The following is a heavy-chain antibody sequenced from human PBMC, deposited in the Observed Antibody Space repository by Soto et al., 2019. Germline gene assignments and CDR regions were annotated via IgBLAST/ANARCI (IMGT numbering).Heavy chain of an antibody. Sequence: QVQLVESGGGVVQPGRSLRLSCAASGLTFSSYAMHWVRQAPGKGLEWVAVISYDGSNKYYADSVKGRFTISRDNSKNTLYLQMNSLRAEDTAVYYCSNWFDPWGQGTLVTVSS. V-gene: IGHV3-30-3*01. CDR1: GLTFSSYA. J-gene: IGHJ5*02. CDR2: ISYDGSNK. CDR3: SNWFDP.